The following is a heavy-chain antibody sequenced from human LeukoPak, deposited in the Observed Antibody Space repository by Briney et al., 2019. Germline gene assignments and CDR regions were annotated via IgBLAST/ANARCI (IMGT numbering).Heavy chain of an antibody. CDR1: GYTFTSYD. V-gene: IGHV1-8*01. D-gene: IGHD6-13*01. CDR2: MNPNSGNT. J-gene: IGHJ1*01. CDR3: ARDGSGGSNWYYAEYFQH. Sequence: GASVKVSCKASGYTFTSYDINWVRQATGQGLEWMGWMNPNSGNTGYAQKLQGRVTVTIDTVAATSYLELTGLTSDDTAVYFCARDGSGGSNWYYAEYFQHWGQGTQVIVSS.